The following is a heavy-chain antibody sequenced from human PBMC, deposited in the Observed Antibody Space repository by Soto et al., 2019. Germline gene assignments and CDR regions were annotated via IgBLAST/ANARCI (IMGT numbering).Heavy chain of an antibody. CDR1: EGTFSSYA. Sequence: QVQLVQSGAEVKKPGSSVKFSCKASEGTFSSYATTWVRQAPGQGLEWLGGITPIFGTANYAQKFQGRVTITADESTSTAYMELSSLRSEDTAVYYCAREGLLYGGYGYGMDVWGQGTTVTVSS. CDR3: AREGLLYGGYGYGMDV. CDR2: ITPIFGTA. V-gene: IGHV1-69*01. D-gene: IGHD5-12*01. J-gene: IGHJ6*02.